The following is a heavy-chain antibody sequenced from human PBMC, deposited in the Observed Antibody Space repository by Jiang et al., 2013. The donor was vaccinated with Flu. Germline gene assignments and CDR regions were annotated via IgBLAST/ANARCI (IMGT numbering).Heavy chain of an antibody. CDR1: GGSISSSNYY. J-gene: IGHJ4*02. V-gene: IGHV4-39*01. D-gene: IGHD6-19*01. CDR2: IYYSGST. CDR3: ARILRQGIVVAGTHFDY. Sequence: LLKPSETLSLTCTVSGGSISSSNYYWGWIRQPPGKGLEWIGSIYYSGSTYYNPSLESRVTISVDTSKNQFSLKLTSVTAADTAVYYCARILRQGIVVAGTHFDYWGQGTLVTVSS.